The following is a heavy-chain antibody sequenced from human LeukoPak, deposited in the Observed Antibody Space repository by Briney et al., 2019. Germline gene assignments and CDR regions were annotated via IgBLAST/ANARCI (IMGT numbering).Heavy chain of an antibody. J-gene: IGHJ5*02. CDR1: GGSIGSYY. CDR2: IYTSGYT. V-gene: IGHV4-4*07. CDR3: ARDDVDCSSTRCSDWFDP. Sequence: KPSETLSLTCTVSGGSIGSYYWSWIRRPAAKGLEWIGRIYTSGYTNYNPSLKSRVTMSVDTSKNQFSLKLTSVTAADTAVYYCARDDVDCSSTRCSDWFDPWGQGTLVTVSS. D-gene: IGHD2-2*01.